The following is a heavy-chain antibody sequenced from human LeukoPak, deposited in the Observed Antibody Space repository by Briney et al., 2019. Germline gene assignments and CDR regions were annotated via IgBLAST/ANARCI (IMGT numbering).Heavy chain of an antibody. CDR3: ARAESRWLQSYY. Sequence: ASVKVSCKASGYTFTSYYMHWVRQAPGQGLEWMGIINPSGGSKSYAQKFQGRVTMTRDTSTSTVYLELSSLRSEDTAVYYCARAESRWLQSYYWGQGTLVTVSS. D-gene: IGHD5-24*01. V-gene: IGHV1-46*01. CDR2: INPSGGSK. CDR1: GYTFTSYY. J-gene: IGHJ4*02.